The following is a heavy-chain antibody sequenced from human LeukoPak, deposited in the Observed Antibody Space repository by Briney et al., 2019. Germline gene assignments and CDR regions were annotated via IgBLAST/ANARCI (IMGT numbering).Heavy chain of an antibody. CDR3: AKDCVGATSPDY. CDR2: ISYDGSNK. J-gene: IGHJ4*02. D-gene: IGHD1-26*01. Sequence: PGGSLRLSCAASGFTFSSYGMHWVRQAPGKGLEWVAVISYDGSNKYYADSVKGRFTISRDNSKNTLYLQMNSLRAEDTAVYYCAKDCVGATSPDYWGQGTLVTVSS. V-gene: IGHV3-30*18. CDR1: GFTFSSYG.